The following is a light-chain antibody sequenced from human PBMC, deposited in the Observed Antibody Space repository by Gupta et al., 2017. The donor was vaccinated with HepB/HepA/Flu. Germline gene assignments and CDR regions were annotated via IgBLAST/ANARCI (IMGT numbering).Light chain of an antibody. Sequence: ALTQPPSASGSPGPSVTISCTGTSTDVGRYSYVSWSQHHPGTAPKLIIYDVTERPAGVPDRFSGSKSANTASLTVSGLQAEEEADYFGCSDAGSSVYVFGTGTKVTVL. CDR2: DVT. V-gene: IGLV2-8*01. CDR1: STDVGRYSY. CDR3: CSDAGSSVYV. J-gene: IGLJ1*01.